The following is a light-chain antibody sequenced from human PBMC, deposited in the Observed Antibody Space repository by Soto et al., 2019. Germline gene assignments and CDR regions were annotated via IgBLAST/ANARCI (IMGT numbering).Light chain of an antibody. J-gene: IGLJ1*01. CDR1: NSDVGAYEF. CDR3: CSYSSSSTLV. V-gene: IGLV2-14*01. CDR2: EVS. Sequence: PASVSGSLGQSITIACTGTNSDVGAYEFVSWYRHHPGKAPQLIIYEVSNRPSGVSNRFSGSKSGNTASLTISGLQAEDEAHYYCCSYSSSSTLVFGTGTKVTVL.